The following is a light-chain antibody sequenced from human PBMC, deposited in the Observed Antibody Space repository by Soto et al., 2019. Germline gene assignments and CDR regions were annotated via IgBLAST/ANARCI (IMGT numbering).Light chain of an antibody. Sequence: QSVLTQPPSVSAAPGQKVTISCSGSSSNIGKSFVSWYQQLPATVPKLLIYDNDQRPSGIPVRFSGSKSGTSATLVITGLQTGDEADYYCVSWDDNLSARVFGGGTKVTVL. J-gene: IGLJ3*02. CDR3: VSWDDNLSARV. V-gene: IGLV1-51*01. CDR1: SSNIGKSF. CDR2: DND.